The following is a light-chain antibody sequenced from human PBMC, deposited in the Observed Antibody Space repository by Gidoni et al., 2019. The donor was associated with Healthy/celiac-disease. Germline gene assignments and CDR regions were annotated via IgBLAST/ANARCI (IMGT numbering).Light chain of an antibody. J-gene: IGKJ1*01. CDR1: QSVSSN. CDR2: GAS. V-gene: IGKV3-15*01. Sequence: ELVMTPSPATLSVSPGERATLSCRASQSVSSNLAWYQQKPGQAPRLLIYGASTRATGIPARFSGSGSGTEFTLTISSLQSEDFAVYYCQQYNNGPPWTFGQGTKVEIK. CDR3: QQYNNGPPWT.